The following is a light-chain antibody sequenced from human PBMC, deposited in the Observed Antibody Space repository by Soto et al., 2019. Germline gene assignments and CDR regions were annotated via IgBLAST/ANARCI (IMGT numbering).Light chain of an antibody. V-gene: IGLV2-14*01. CDR3: SSFAGGSTPGV. CDR1: SSDIGGYDY. J-gene: IGLJ1*01. Sequence: QSALTQPASVSGSAGQSITISCTGTSSDIGGYDYVSWYQHHPDEAPKLVIFEVTSRPSGVSNRFSGSKFGNTASLTISGLQPADEADYYCSSFAGGSTPGVFGTGTKLTVL. CDR2: EVT.